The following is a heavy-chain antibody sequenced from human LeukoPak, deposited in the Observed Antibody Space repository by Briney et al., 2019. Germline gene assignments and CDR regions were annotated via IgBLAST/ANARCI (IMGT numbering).Heavy chain of an antibody. Sequence: PSETLSLTCTDSGGSIRSHHWTWIRQAPGKRLEWIGYTFYTGATYYNPSLRSRVTISIDTSKNQFSLKVTSVTTADTAVYYCAKRDRGGWFDPWGQGTLVTVSS. CDR3: AKRDRGGWFDP. CDR1: GGSIRSHH. J-gene: IGHJ5*02. D-gene: IGHD1-1*01. V-gene: IGHV4-59*11. CDR2: TFYTGAT.